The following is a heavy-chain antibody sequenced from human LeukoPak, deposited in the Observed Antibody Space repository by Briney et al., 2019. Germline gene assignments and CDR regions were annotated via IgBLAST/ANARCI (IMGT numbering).Heavy chain of an antibody. D-gene: IGHD6-19*01. J-gene: IGHJ4*02. Sequence: SVKVSCKASGGTFSSYAISWVRQAPGQGLEWMGRIIPILGIANYAQKFQGRVTITADKSTSTAYMELSSLRSEDTAVYYCARVPPIAVAGIDYWGQGTPVTVSS. V-gene: IGHV1-69*04. CDR1: GGTFSSYA. CDR3: ARVPPIAVAGIDY. CDR2: IIPILGIA.